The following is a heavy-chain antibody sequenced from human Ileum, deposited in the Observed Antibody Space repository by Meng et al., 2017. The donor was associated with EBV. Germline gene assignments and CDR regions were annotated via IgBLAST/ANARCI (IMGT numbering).Heavy chain of an antibody. CDR3: THYNWGNHPDGVY. D-gene: IGHD3-16*01. Sequence: QVQLQQSGTGLVKPSGTLSLTGAVSGGSISSSNWWSWVRQSPGKGLEWIGETYHSGSTNYNPSLKSRVTISVDKSKNEFSLKLNSVTAADTAVYYCTHYNWGNHPDGVYWGQGTLVTVSS. V-gene: IGHV4-4*02. J-gene: IGHJ4*02. CDR2: TYHSGST. CDR1: GGSISSSNW.